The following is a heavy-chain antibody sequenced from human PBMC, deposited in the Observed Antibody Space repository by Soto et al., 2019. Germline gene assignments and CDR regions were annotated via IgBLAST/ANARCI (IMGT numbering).Heavy chain of an antibody. CDR1: GGSISSGGYS. CDR3: ARSERGSKVDP. V-gene: IGHV4-30-2*01. D-gene: IGHD2-15*01. CDR2: IYHSGST. Sequence: ASETLSLTCAVSGGSISSGGYSWSWIRQPPGKGLEWIGYIYHSGSTYYNPSLKSRVTISVDRSKNQFSLKLSSVTAADTAVYYCARSERGSKVDPWGQGTLVTVSS. J-gene: IGHJ5*02.